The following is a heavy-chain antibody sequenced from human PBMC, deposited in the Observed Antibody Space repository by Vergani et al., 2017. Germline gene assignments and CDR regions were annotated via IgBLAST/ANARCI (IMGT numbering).Heavy chain of an antibody. CDR2: IYPGDADT. Sequence: EVQLVQSGAEVKKPGESLKISCKGSGYSFTSYWIGWVRQMPGKGLAWMGIIYPGDADTRDSPSFQGQVTISADKSISTAYLHWSSLTASDTSMYYCARRYSRGFSSYGDYYMDVWGKGTTVTVSS. CDR3: ARRYSRGFSSYGDYYMDV. CDR1: GYSFTSYW. V-gene: IGHV5-51*01. D-gene: IGHD4-17*01. J-gene: IGHJ6*03.